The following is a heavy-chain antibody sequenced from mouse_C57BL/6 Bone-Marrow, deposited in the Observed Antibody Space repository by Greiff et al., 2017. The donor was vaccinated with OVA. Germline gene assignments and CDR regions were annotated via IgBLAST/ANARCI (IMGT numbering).Heavy chain of an antibody. Sequence: DVQLQESGAELVKPGASVKLSCTASGFNIKDYYMHWVKQRTEQGLEWIGRIDPEDGETKYAPKFQGKATITADTSSNTAYLQLSSLTSEDTAVYYCASRHYYGSSYGAMDYWGQGTSVTVSS. D-gene: IGHD1-1*01. CDR1: GFNIKDYY. J-gene: IGHJ4*01. CDR3: ASRHYYGSSYGAMDY. CDR2: IDPEDGET. V-gene: IGHV14-2*01.